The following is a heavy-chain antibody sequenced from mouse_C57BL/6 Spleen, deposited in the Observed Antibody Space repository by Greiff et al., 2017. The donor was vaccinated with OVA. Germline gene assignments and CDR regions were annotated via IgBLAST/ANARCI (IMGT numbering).Heavy chain of an antibody. CDR1: GYTFTSYD. V-gene: IGHV1-85*01. CDR3: ERWGGAWGY. CDR2: IYPSGGST. J-gene: IGHJ2*01. Sequence: QVHLEESGPELVKPGASVKLSCKASGYTFTSYDIHWVKQWPGQGLEWIGWIYPSGGSTKYNEKFKGKATLTVDTSSSTAYMELHSLTSEDAAFYCWERWGGAWGYWGQGTTLTVSS.